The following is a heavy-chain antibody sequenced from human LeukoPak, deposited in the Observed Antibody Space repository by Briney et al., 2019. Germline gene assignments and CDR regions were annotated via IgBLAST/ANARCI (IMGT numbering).Heavy chain of an antibody. CDR1: GGSISSSGYY. Sequence: KPSETLSLTGTVSGGSISSSGYYWGWIRQPPGKGLEWIGSISSGGSTHYIPSLKSRVTISVDTSKNQFSLKLSSVTAADTAVYYCARRSYDGSGYYYVDYWGQGTLVTVSS. V-gene: IGHV4-39*01. D-gene: IGHD3-22*01. J-gene: IGHJ4*02. CDR3: ARRSYDGSGYYYVDY. CDR2: ISSGGST.